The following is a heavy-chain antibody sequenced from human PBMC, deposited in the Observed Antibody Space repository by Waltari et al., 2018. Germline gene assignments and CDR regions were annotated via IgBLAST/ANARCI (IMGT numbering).Heavy chain of an antibody. Sequence: EVLLVESGGGLVQPGGSLRLSCAASGFPFSTYDVHWVRQTTGKRLEWVSAMGAAGDAYYLHSVRGRFTISRDNAKNSFYLQMNSLRADDTAVYFCAALGPDIIWGQGAMVTVSS. V-gene: IGHV3-13*01. J-gene: IGHJ3*02. CDR3: AALGPDII. D-gene: IGHD1-26*01. CDR1: GFPFSTYD. CDR2: MGAAGDA.